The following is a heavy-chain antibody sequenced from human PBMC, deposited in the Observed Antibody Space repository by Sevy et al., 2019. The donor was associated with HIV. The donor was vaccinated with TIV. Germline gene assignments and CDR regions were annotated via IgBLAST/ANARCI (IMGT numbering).Heavy chain of an antibody. CDR3: ARGGLELRDLRAFDI. J-gene: IGHJ3*02. V-gene: IGHV3-13*01. CDR2: IGTAGDT. Sequence: GGSLSLSCAASGFTFSSYDMHWVRQATGKGLEWVSAIGTAGDTYYPGSVKGRFTISRENAKNSLYLQMNSLRAGDTAVYYCARGGLELRDLRAFDIWGQGTMVTVSS. CDR1: GFTFSSYD. D-gene: IGHD1-7*01.